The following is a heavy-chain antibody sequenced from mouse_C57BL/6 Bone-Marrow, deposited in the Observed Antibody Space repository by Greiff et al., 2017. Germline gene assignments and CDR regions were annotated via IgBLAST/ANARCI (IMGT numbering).Heavy chain of an antibody. J-gene: IGHJ4*01. Sequence: QVQLKESGPELVKPGASVKISCKASGYAFSSSWMNWVKQRPGKGLEWIGRIYPGDGDTNYNGKFKGKATLTADKSSSTAYMQLSSLTSEDSAVYFCAREGAYGRSYAMDYWGQGTSVTVSS. CDR3: AREGAYGRSYAMDY. V-gene: IGHV1-82*01. CDR2: IYPGDGDT. D-gene: IGHD1-1*01. CDR1: GYAFSSSW.